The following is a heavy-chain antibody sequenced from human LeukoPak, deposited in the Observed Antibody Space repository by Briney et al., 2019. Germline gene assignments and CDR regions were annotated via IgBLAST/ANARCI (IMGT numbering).Heavy chain of an antibody. D-gene: IGHD2-2*01. CDR1: GYTFTSYG. V-gene: IGHV1-18*01. Sequence: GASVKVSCKASGYTFTSYGISWVRQAPGQGLEWMGWISAYNGNTNYAQKLQGRVTMTTDTSTSTAYMELRSLRSDDTAVYYCASTCSSTSCYANWFDPWGQGTLVTVSS. CDR2: ISAYNGNT. J-gene: IGHJ5*02. CDR3: ASTCSSTSCYANWFDP.